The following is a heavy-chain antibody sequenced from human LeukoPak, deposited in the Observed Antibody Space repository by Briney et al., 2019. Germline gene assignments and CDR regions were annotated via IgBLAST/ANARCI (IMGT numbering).Heavy chain of an antibody. J-gene: IGHJ5*02. D-gene: IGHD2-8*01. CDR3: ARENYCTNGVCWAFDP. V-gene: IGHV4-39*07. Sequence: PSETLSLTCTASGDSISNSDYYWSWIRQPPGKGLEWLGNIYYTGSTSHNPSLKSRVTLSVDRLKNQFSLHVRPVTAADTAVYYCARENYCTNGVCWAFDPWGQGTLVTVSS. CDR1: GDSISNSDYY. CDR2: IYYTGST.